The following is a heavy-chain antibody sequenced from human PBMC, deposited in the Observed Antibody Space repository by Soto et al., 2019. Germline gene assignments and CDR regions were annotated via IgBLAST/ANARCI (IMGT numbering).Heavy chain of an antibody. CDR3: AGGGHFAVVPASFDY. V-gene: IGHV1-46*02. CDR2: IHPSGGST. Sequence: QVQLVQSGAEVEKPGASVKVSCKTSGYTFNTYYLHWVRQAPGQGLEWMGIIHPSGGSTTYAQKFVGSVPMPRDTSTSTVFMGLSGRGSEDTAVYYGAGGGHFAVVPASFDYWGRGTLAPVSS. CDR1: GYTFNTYY. D-gene: IGHD2-21*02. J-gene: IGHJ4*02.